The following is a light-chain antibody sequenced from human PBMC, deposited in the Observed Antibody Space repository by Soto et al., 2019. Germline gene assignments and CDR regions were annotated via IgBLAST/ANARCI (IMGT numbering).Light chain of an antibody. V-gene: IGLV2-14*01. Sequence: QSVLTQPASVSGSPGQSITISCTGTSSDVGGYNYVSWYQQHPGKAPKLMIYDVSNRPSGVSNRFSGSKSVNMASLTIPGLQAEDEADYYCSSYTSSSTSYVFGTGTKLTVL. CDR1: SSDVGGYNY. CDR2: DVS. J-gene: IGLJ1*01. CDR3: SSYTSSSTSYV.